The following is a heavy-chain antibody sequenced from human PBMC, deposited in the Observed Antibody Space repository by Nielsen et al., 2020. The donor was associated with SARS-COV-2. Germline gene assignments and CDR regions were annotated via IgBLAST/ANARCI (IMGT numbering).Heavy chain of an antibody. V-gene: IGHV3-30*03. CDR3: ARGRYSSGWFDL. D-gene: IGHD6-19*01. Sequence: GESLKISCAASGFTFSSYGMHWVRQAPGKGLEWVAVISYDGSNKYYADSVKGRFTISRDNSKNTLYLQMNSLRAEDTAVYYCARGRYSSGWFDLWGRGTLVTVPS. CDR2: ISYDGSNK. CDR1: GFTFSSYG. J-gene: IGHJ2*01.